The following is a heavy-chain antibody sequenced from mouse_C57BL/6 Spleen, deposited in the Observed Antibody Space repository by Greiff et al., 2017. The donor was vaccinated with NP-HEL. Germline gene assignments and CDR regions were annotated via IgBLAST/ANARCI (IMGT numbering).Heavy chain of an antibody. Sequence: EVQLVESGGDLVKPGGSLKLSCAASGFTFSSYGMSWVRQTPDKRLEWVATISSGGSYTYSPDSVKGRFTLSRDNAKNTPYLQIRSLKSEDTAMYYCAIHDYYGSSNYFDYWGQGTTLTVSS. J-gene: IGHJ2*01. V-gene: IGHV5-6*01. CDR3: AIHDYYGSSNYFDY. CDR1: GFTFSSYG. CDR2: ISSGGSYT. D-gene: IGHD1-1*01.